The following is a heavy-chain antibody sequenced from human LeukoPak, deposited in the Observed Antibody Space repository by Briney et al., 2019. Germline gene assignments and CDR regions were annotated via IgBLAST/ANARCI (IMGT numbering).Heavy chain of an antibody. CDR1: GGTFSSYT. D-gene: IGHD3-16*02. Sequence: SVKVSCKASGGTFSSYTISWVRQAPGQGLEWMGRIIPILGIANYAQKFQGRVTITADKSTSTAYMELSSLRSEDTAVYYCAGELLRLGELSFSPFDYWGQGTLVTVSS. CDR3: AGELLRLGELSFSPFDY. CDR2: IIPILGIA. V-gene: IGHV1-69*02. J-gene: IGHJ4*02.